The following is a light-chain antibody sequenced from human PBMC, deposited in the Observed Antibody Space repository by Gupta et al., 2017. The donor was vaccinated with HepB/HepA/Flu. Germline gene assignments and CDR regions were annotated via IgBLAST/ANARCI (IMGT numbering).Light chain of an antibody. CDR1: SIGSTN. Sequence: SYVLTQPPSESVAPGETATISCGGNSIGSTNVHWYQQKPGQAPVLVVYDDDDRPSGIPERISGSKSGITATLTIGRVEAGDEADYYCQVWYESSEHMVFGGGTKLTVL. J-gene: IGLJ2*01. CDR2: DDD. V-gene: IGLV3-21*02. CDR3: QVWYESSEHMV.